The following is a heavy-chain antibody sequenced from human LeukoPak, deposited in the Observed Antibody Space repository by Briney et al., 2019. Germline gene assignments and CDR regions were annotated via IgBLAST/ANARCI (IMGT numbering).Heavy chain of an antibody. Sequence: ASVKVSCKASGGTFSSYAINWVRQAPGQGLEWMGGIIPIFGTANYAQKFQGRVTITADESTSTAYMELSSLRSEDTAVYYCSGYGGNSAAFDIWGQGTMVTVSS. CDR2: IIPIFGTA. J-gene: IGHJ3*02. V-gene: IGHV1-69*13. CDR1: GGTFSSYA. D-gene: IGHD4-23*01. CDR3: SGYGGNSAAFDI.